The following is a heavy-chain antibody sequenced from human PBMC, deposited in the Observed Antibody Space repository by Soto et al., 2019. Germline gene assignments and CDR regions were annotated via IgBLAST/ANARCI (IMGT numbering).Heavy chain of an antibody. J-gene: IGHJ5*02. Sequence: PGGSLRLSCAASGFTFSTYAMTWVRQAPGKGLEWVSAISGSGGSTYYADSVKGRFTISRDNSKNTLYLQMNSLRAEDTAVYYCAKDPLGYNSRGNWFDPWGQGTLLTVSS. CDR3: AKDPLGYNSRGNWFDP. D-gene: IGHD1-20*01. V-gene: IGHV3-23*01. CDR1: GFTFSTYA. CDR2: ISGSGGST.